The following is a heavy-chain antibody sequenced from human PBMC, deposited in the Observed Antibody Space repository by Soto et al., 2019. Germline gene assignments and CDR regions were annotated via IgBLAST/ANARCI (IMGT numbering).Heavy chain of an antibody. D-gene: IGHD3-10*01. CDR2: IIPIFGTA. CDR3: ARREGSGSYYNPTAYYYYGMDV. J-gene: IGHJ6*02. CDR1: GGTFSSYA. Sequence: QVQLVQSGAEVKKPGSSVKVSCKASGGTFSSYAISWVRQAPGQGLEWMGGIIPIFGTANYAQKFQGRVRITADKSTGTAYMELSSLRSEDTAVYYCARREGSGSYYNPTAYYYYGMDVWGQGTTVTVSS. V-gene: IGHV1-69*06.